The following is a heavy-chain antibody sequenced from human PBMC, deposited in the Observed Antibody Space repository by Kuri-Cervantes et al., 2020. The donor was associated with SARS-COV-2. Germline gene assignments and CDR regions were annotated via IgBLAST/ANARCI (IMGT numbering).Heavy chain of an antibody. J-gene: IGHJ6*03. D-gene: IGHD3-10*01. CDR3: ARVAGEGPIYYYYMDV. CDR1: GFPFSNFG. V-gene: IGHV3-20*04. CDR2: INWNGGST. Sequence: GESLKISCAASGFPFSNFGMHWVRQAPGKGLEWVSGINWNGGSTGYADSVKGRFTISKESGENSLYLHMNSLRGDDTAVYYCARVAGEGPIYYYYMDVWGKGTTVTVSS.